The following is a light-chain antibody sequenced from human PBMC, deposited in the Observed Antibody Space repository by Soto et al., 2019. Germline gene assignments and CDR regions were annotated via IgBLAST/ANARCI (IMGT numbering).Light chain of an antibody. CDR2: EVS. V-gene: IGLV2-14*01. CDR3: SSYTSSSTLV. CDR1: SSDVGGYNY. J-gene: IGLJ2*01. Sequence: QSALTQPASVSGSPGQSITISCTGTSSDVGGYNYVSGYQQHPGIAPKLMISEVSNRPSGVSSRFSGSKSGNTASLTISGLQAEDDADYYCSSYTSSSTLVFGGGTKLTVL.